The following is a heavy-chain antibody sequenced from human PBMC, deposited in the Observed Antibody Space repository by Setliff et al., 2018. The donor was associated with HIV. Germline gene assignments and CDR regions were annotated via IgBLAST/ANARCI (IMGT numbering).Heavy chain of an antibody. CDR1: GGSVMSSVYY. CDR2: AYSSGST. J-gene: IGHJ4*02. V-gene: IGHV4-39*01. CDR3: ARRGGISATLSVRAFDS. Sequence: SETLSLTCSVSGGSVMSSVYYWAWLRQPPGKGLEWIGSAYSSGSTYHSPSFKSRITISVDTSNNQFSLRLNSVTATDTAVYFCARRGGISATLSVRAFDSWGQGTLVTVSS. D-gene: IGHD6-13*01.